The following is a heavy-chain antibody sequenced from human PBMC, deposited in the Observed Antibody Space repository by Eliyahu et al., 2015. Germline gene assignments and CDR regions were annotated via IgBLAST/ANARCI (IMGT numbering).Heavy chain of an antibody. CDR1: GFIXSXSA. CDR3: ARDHDYSGNYLED. D-gene: IGHD4-23*01. CDR2: IWYDGSNQ. V-gene: IGHV3-33*01. Sequence: QVQLVESGGGVVQPGRSLRLSXAXXGFIXSXSAMHWXRQAPGKGLGWVAIIWYDGSNQYYADSVKGRFTISRDNSKNTVSLQMNSLRGXDTAIYYCARDHDYSGNYLEDWGQGTLVAVSS. J-gene: IGHJ4*02.